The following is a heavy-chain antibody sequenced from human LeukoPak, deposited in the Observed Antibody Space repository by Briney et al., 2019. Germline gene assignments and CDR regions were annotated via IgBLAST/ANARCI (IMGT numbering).Heavy chain of an antibody. D-gene: IGHD3-22*01. CDR1: GFTFSSYA. CDR3: ARDAGHEYYYDSSGYYNWFDP. Sequence: GGSLRLSCAASGFTFSSYAMHWVRQAPGKGLEWVAVISYDGSNKYYADSVKGRFTISRDNSKNTLYLQMNSLRAEDTAVYYCARDAGHEYYYDSSGYYNWFDPWGQGTLVTVSS. CDR2: ISYDGSNK. V-gene: IGHV3-30-3*01. J-gene: IGHJ5*02.